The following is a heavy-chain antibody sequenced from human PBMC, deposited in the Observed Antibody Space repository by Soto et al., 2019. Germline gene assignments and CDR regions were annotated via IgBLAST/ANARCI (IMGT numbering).Heavy chain of an antibody. Sequence: SETLSLTCTVSGGSISSYYWSWIRQPPGKGLEWIGYIYYSGSTNYNPSLKSRATISVDTSKNQFSLKLSSVTAADTAVYYCARGLGYCSGGSCLGVLDYWGQGTLVTVSS. CDR3: ARGLGYCSGGSCLGVLDY. D-gene: IGHD2-15*01. CDR1: GGSISSYY. J-gene: IGHJ4*02. V-gene: IGHV4-59*01. CDR2: IYYSGST.